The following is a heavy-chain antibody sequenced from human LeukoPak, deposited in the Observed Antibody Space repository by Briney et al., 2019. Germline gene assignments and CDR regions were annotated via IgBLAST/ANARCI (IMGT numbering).Heavy chain of an antibody. D-gene: IGHD2-2*02. CDR1: GGSISSYY. V-gene: IGHV4-4*07. CDR2: IYTGGST. Sequence: SETLSLTCTVSGGSISSYYWSWIRQPAGKGLEWIGRIYTGGSTNYNPSLKSRVTMSVDTSKNQFSLKLSSVTAADTAVYYCARDTRYCSSTSCYILDYWGQGTLVTVSS. CDR3: ARDTRYCSSTSCYILDY. J-gene: IGHJ4*02.